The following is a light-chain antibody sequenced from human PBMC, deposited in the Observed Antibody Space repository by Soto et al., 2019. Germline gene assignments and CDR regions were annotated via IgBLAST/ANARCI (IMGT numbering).Light chain of an antibody. CDR1: QSLLHSSGNNY. CDR3: MQGQQTPIT. J-gene: IGKJ5*01. V-gene: IGKV2-28*01. Sequence: DIVMTQSPLSLPVTPGEPASMSCRSSQSLLHSSGNNYLDWYVQKPGQSPQLLIYWGSSRASGVPDRFSGSGSGTDFTLKISRVEAEDVGNYYCMQGQQTPITVGQGTRLEIK. CDR2: WGS.